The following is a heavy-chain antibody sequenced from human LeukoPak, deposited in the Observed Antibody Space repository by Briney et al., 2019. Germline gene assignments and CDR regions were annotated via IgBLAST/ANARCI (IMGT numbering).Heavy chain of an antibody. V-gene: IGHV3-30*18. Sequence: GRSLRLSCAASGFTFSSYGMHWVRQAPGKGLEWVAVISYDGSNKYYADSVKGRFTISRDNSKNTLYLQMNSLRAEDTAVYYCAKEMGTTYYYCGMDVWGQGTTVTVSS. CDR2: ISYDGSNK. CDR1: GFTFSSYG. CDR3: AKEMGTTYYYCGMDV. J-gene: IGHJ6*02. D-gene: IGHD7-27*01.